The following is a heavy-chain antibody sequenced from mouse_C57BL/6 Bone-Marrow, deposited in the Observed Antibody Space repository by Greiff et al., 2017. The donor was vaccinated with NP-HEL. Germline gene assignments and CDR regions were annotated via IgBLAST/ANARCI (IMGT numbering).Heavy chain of an antibody. CDR3: ARYGWFDY. V-gene: IGHV1-59*01. J-gene: IGHJ3*01. Sequence: QVQLQQPGAELVRPGPSVKLSCKASGYTFTSYWMHWVKQRPGQGLEWIGVIDPSDSYTNYNQRFKGKATLTVDTSSSTAYMQLSSLTSEDSAVYYCARYGWFDYWGQGTLVTVS. CDR2: IDPSDSYT. D-gene: IGHD1-1*01. CDR1: GYTFTSYW.